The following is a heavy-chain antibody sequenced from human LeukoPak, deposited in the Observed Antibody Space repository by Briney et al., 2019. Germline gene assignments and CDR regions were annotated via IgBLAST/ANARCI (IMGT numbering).Heavy chain of an antibody. J-gene: IGHJ4*02. CDR1: GFTFSSYA. CDR3: ARRKDFDY. CDR2: ISYDGSNK. Sequence: GGSLRLSCAASGFTFSSYAMHWVRQAPGKGLEWVAVISYDGSNKYYADSVKGRFTISRDNSKNTLYLQMNSLRAGDTAVYYCARRKDFDYWGQGTLVTVSS. V-gene: IGHV3-30-3*01.